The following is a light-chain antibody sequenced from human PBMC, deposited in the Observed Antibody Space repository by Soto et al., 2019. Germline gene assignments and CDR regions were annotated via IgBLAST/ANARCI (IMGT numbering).Light chain of an antibody. Sequence: IVLTQSPGTLSLSPGERATLSCRASQSVSNNYLAWYQQKPGQAPRLLIYGASTRATGIPARFSGSGSGTEFTLTISSLQSEDFAVYYCQQYNNWPRRTFGQGTKVDIK. J-gene: IGKJ1*01. CDR1: QSVSNN. V-gene: IGKV3-15*01. CDR2: GAS. CDR3: QQYNNWPRRT.